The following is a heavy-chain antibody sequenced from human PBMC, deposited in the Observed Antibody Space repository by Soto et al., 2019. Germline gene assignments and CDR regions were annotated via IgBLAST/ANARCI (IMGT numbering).Heavy chain of an antibody. CDR3: AKDPSPYWGLDY. J-gene: IGHJ4*02. CDR2: FSGSGGNT. V-gene: IGHV3-23*01. D-gene: IGHD2-21*01. CDR1: GFTFSSYA. Sequence: EVQLLESGGGLVQPGGSLRLSCAASGFTFSSYAMSWVRQAPGKGLEWVSGFSGSGGNTYYADSVKGRFTISRDNSKNTLYLQMNSPRVEDTPVYYCAKDPSPYWGLDYWGQGTLVTVSS.